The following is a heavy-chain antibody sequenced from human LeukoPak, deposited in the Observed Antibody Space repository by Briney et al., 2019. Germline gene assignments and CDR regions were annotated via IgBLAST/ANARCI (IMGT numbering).Heavy chain of an antibody. V-gene: IGHV1-2*02. CDR3: AVTMVRGVNYYYFDY. CDR1: GYTFTGYY. Sequence: WASVKVSCKASGYTFTGYYMHWVRQAPGQGLEWMGWINPNSGGTNYAQKFQGRVTMTRDTSISTAYMELSRLRSDDTAVYYCAVTMVRGVNYYYFDYWGQGTLVTVSS. D-gene: IGHD3-10*01. J-gene: IGHJ4*02. CDR2: INPNSGGT.